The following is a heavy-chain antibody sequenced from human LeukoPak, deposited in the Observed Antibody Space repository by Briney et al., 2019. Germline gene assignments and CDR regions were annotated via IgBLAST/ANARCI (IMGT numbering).Heavy chain of an antibody. CDR3: ARVYQGGAFDI. CDR2: IGTAGDT. J-gene: IGHJ3*02. D-gene: IGHD2-2*01. V-gene: IGHV3-13*01. CDR1: GFTFSSYD. Sequence: GGSLRLSCAASGFTFSSYDMHWVRQATGKGLEWVSPIGTAGDTYYPGSAKGRFTISRENAKNSLYLQMNSLRAGDTAVYYCARVYQGGAFDIWGQGTMVTVSS.